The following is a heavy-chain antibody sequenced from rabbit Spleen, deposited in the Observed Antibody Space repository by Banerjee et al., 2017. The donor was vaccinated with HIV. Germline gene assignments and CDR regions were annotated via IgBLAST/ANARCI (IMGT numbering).Heavy chain of an antibody. V-gene: IGHV1S40*01. Sequence: QSLEESGGDLVKPGASLTLTCTASGFSFSSNYYMCWVRQTPGKGLECIACIYADSSGSTYYANWAKGRFTISKTSSTTVTLQMTTLTAADTATYFCARGSATMTMVIIGYYLSLWGPGTLVTVS. D-gene: IGHD2-1*01. CDR1: GFSFSSNYY. J-gene: IGHJ4*01. CDR3: ARGSATMTMVIIGYYLSL. CDR2: IYADSSGST.